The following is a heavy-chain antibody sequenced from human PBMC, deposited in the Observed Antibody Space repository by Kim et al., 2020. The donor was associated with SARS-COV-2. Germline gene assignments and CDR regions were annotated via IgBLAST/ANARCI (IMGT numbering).Heavy chain of an antibody. J-gene: IGHJ4*02. V-gene: IGHV3-30*04. CDR2: ISYDGSNK. CDR3: ARDFLYYDSSGYSLSCYFDY. CDR1: GFTFSSYA. Sequence: GGSLRLSCAASGFTFSSYAMHWVRQAPGKGLEWVAVISYDGSNKYYADSVKGRFTISRDNSKNTLYLQMNSLRAEDTAVYYCARDFLYYDSSGYSLSCYFDYWGQGTLVTVSS. D-gene: IGHD3-22*01.